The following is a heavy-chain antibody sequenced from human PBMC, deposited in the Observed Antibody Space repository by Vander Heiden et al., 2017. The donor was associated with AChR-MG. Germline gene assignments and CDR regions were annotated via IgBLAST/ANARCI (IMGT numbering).Heavy chain of an antibody. CDR3: AKGVGSSGHGDY. V-gene: IGHV3-30*18. Sequence: QVQLVESGGGVVQPGRSLRLSCAASGFTFGSYGMHWVRQAPGKGLEWVAFISYDGSNKYYADSVKGRFTISRDNSKNTLYLQMNSLRAEDTAVYYCAKGVGSSGHGDYWGQGTLVTVSS. D-gene: IGHD6-25*01. J-gene: IGHJ4*02. CDR2: ISYDGSNK. CDR1: GFTFGSYG.